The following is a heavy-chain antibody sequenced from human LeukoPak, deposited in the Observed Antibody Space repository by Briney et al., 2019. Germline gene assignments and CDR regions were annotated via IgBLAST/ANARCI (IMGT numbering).Heavy chain of an antibody. CDR1: GYTFTSYG. CDR3: ARDSEDVYRECSGGSCYCDY. CDR2: ISAYNGNT. Sequence: AASVKVSCKASGYTFTSYGISWVRQAPGQGLEWMGWISAYNGNTNYAQKLQGRVTMTTDTSTSTAYMELRSLRSDDTAVYYCARDSEDVYRECSGGSCYCDYWGQGTLVTVSS. V-gene: IGHV1-18*01. J-gene: IGHJ4*02. D-gene: IGHD2-15*01.